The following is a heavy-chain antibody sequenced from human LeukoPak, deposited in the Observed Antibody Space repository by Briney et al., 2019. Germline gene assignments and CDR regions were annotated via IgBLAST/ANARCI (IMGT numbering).Heavy chain of an antibody. CDR3: ARDISSGYSTGGSDY. D-gene: IGHD3-22*01. V-gene: IGHV1-2*02. J-gene: IGHJ4*02. CDR1: GYTFTGYY. CDR2: INPNSGGT. Sequence: ASVKVSCKASGYTFTGYYMHWVRQAPGQGLEWMGWINPNSGGTNYAQKFQGRVTMTTDTSTSTAYMELRSLRSDDTAVYYCARDISSGYSTGGSDYWGQGTLVTVSS.